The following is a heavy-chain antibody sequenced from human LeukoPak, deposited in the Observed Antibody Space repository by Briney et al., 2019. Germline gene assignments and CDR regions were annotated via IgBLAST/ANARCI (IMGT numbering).Heavy chain of an antibody. J-gene: IGHJ3*02. D-gene: IGHD3-22*01. CDR1: GFTFSSYS. CDR2: INSSSSYI. V-gene: IGHV3-21*01. CDR3: ARPRYYYDSSGNPSDI. Sequence: GGSLRLSCAASGFTFSSYSMNCVHQAPGKGLEWVSSINSSSSYIYYADSVKGRFTISRDNAKNSLYLQMNSLRAEDTAVYYCARPRYYYDSSGNPSDIWGQGTMVTVSS.